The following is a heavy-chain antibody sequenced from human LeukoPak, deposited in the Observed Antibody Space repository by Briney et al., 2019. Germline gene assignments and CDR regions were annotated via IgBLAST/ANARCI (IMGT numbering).Heavy chain of an antibody. CDR1: RFTFSSYT. CDR2: ITSSSSYI. Sequence: GGSLRLSCAASRFTFSSYTMNWVRQAPGKGLEWVSSITSSSSYIYYADSVKGRFTISRDNAKNSLYLQMNSLRAEDTAFYYCARDATLDFWGQGTMVTVSS. V-gene: IGHV3-21*01. J-gene: IGHJ3*01. CDR3: ARDATLDF.